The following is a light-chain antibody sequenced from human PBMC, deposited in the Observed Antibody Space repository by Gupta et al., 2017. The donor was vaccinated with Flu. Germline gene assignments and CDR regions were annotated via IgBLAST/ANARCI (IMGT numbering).Light chain of an antibody. CDR1: RTLLYSLNNKNY. CDR3: QQDDNKPLT. J-gene: IGKJ4*01. Sequence: SLGERATITCKSSRTLLYSLNNKNYVAWYQQKPGRPPKLLLYWASTRASGMPDRFSGSGSGTDFTLTISSLQAEDAAVYYCQQDDNKPLTFGGGTKVEIE. CDR2: WAS. V-gene: IGKV4-1*01.